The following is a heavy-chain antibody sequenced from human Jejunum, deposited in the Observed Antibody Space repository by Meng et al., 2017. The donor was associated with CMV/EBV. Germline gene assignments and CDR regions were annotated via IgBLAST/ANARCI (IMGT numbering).Heavy chain of an antibody. D-gene: IGHD3-3*02. V-gene: IGHV3-48*03. CDR3: VRLDLAAFYS. CDR1: GFTFSTSE. Sequence: SCEASGFTFSTSEMNWVRQAPGKGLEWIAYITGVTNIIYYADSVKGRFTISRDNAKSSLYLQMNDLRAEDTAVYYCVRLDLAAFYSWGQRALVTVSS. J-gene: IGHJ5*02. CDR2: ITGVTNII.